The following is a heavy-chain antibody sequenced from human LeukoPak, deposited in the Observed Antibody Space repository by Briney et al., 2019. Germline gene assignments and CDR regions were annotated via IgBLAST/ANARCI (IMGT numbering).Heavy chain of an antibody. CDR1: GCTFTGYY. D-gene: IGHD5-18*01. CDR2: INPNSGGT. V-gene: IGHV1-2*04. Sequence: ASVKVSCKASGCTFTGYYMHWVRQAPGQGLEWMGWINPNSGGTNYAQKFQGWVTMTRDTSISTAYMELSRLRSDDTAVYYCARGFGYSYGLYYFDYWGQGTLVTVSS. J-gene: IGHJ4*02. CDR3: ARGFGYSYGLYYFDY.